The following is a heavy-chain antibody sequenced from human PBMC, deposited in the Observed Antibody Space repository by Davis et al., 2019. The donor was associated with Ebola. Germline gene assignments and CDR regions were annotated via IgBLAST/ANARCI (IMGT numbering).Heavy chain of an antibody. D-gene: IGHD2-15*01. V-gene: IGHV1-2*06. J-gene: IGHJ5*02. CDR2: INPNSGGT. Sequence: AASVTVSCKASGYTFTGYYMHWVRQAPGQGLEWMGRINPNSGGTNYAQKLQGRVTMTRDTSISTAYMELSRVRSDDTAVYYCARGGVAATTGWFDPWGQGTLVTVSS. CDR3: ARGGVAATTGWFDP. CDR1: GYTFTGYY.